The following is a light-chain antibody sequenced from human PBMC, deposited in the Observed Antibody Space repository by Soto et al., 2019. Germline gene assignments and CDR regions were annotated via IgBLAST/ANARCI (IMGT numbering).Light chain of an antibody. CDR1: QSFSSN. CDR2: GAS. Sequence: EIVMTQSPATLSVSPGERATLSYRASQSFSSNLAWYQQKPGQAPRLLSYGASTRATGITDRFSGSGYGPEFTLTISSLQPEDFAVYYCQRNNNWAPLTFGGGTKVEIK. J-gene: IGKJ4*01. V-gene: IGKV3-15*01. CDR3: QRNNNWAPLT.